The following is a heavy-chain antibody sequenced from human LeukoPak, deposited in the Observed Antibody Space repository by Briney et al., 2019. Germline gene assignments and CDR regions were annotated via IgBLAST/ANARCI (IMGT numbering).Heavy chain of an antibody. CDR3: ARSGYYGSGSYFHY. CDR2: ISSSDTYI. CDR1: GFTFSTYS. V-gene: IGHV3-21*01. J-gene: IGHJ4*02. D-gene: IGHD3-10*01. Sequence: GGSLRLSCAPSGFTFSTYSMSWVRQAPGKGLEWVSSISSSDTYIYYADSVKGRFTISRDNAKNSLYLQMNSLRAEDTAVYYCARSGYYGSGSYFHYWGQGTLVTVSS.